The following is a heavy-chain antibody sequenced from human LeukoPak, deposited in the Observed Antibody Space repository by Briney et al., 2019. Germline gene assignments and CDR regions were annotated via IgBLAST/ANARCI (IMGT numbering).Heavy chain of an antibody. D-gene: IGHD6-6*01. CDR3: AREGKQLALDY. CDR1: GGTFSSYA. Sequence: ASVKVSCKASGGTFSSYAISWVRQAPGQGLEWMGGIIPIFGTANYAQKFQGRVTITADESTSTAYMELSSLRSEDTAVYHCAREGKQLALDYWGQGTLVTVSS. CDR2: IIPIFGTA. V-gene: IGHV1-69*13. J-gene: IGHJ4*02.